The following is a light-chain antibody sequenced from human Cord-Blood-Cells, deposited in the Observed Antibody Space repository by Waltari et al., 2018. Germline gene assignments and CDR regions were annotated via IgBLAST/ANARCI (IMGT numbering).Light chain of an antibody. CDR2: DAS. Sequence: DIHMTQSPTSLSSSVGDRVTITCQSSQDIRNYLNWYQQKPGKAPKLLSYDASNLETGVPSRFSGSGSGTDFTLAISSLQPEDIATYYCQQYDNLPRLTFGGGTKVEIK. J-gene: IGKJ4*01. CDR3: QQYDNLPRLT. V-gene: IGKV1-33*01. CDR1: QDIRNY.